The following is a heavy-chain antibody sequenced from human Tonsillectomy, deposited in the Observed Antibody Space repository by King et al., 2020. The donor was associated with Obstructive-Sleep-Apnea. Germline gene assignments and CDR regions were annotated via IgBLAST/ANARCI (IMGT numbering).Heavy chain of an antibody. D-gene: IGHD3-22*01. V-gene: IGHV4-39*07. CDR3: ARDQYYYDSSGYYEVDY. J-gene: IGHJ4*02. CDR2: IYYSGST. Sequence: QLQESGPGLVKPSETLSLTCTVSGGSISSSSYYWGWIRQPPGKGLEWIGSIYYSGSTYYNPSLKSRVTISVDTSKDQFSLKLSSVTAADTAVYYCARDQYYYDSSGYYEVDYWGQGTLVTVSS. CDR1: GGSISSSSYY.